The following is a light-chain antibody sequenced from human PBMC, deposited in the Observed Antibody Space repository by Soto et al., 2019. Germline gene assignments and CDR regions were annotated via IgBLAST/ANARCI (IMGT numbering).Light chain of an antibody. V-gene: IGLV2-14*01. CDR2: EVS. CDR1: SSDVGGYNY. Sequence: QSALTQPASVSGSPGQSITISCTGTSSDVGGYNYVSWYQQHPGKAPKVMIYEVSNRPSGVSNRFSGSKSGNTASLTISGLQAEDEAGYYCSSYTTSSTLVFGGGTKLTVL. CDR3: SSYTTSSTLV. J-gene: IGLJ3*02.